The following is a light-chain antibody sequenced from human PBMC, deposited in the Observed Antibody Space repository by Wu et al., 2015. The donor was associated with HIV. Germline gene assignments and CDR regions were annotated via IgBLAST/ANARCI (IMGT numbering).Light chain of an antibody. CDR1: QSVTSSY. V-gene: IGKV3-20*01. J-gene: IGKJ2*03. CDR2: NAS. CDR3: LQYNSYSPYG. Sequence: ERATLXCRASQSVTSSYLAWYQQKTGQAPRLLIFNASRRATGIPDRFSGSESGTEFTLTISSLQPDDFATYYCLQYNSYSPYGFGQGTKLEIK.